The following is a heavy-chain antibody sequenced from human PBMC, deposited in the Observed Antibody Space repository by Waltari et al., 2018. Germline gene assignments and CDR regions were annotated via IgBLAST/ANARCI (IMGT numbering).Heavy chain of an antibody. CDR2: MRNKANRYTT. Sequence: EVRLAQSGGGLVQPGGSLRLSCVASGFIFNAHYIASVRQAPGKGLEWVGRMRNKANRYTTEYATSVTGRFTLSRDDSKNSVYLQMSRLKPEDTAVYFCVRDRVGSYDHWGQGTPVTVSS. CDR1: GFIFNAHY. V-gene: IGHV3-72*01. CDR3: VRDRVGSYDH. D-gene: IGHD1-26*01. J-gene: IGHJ4*02.